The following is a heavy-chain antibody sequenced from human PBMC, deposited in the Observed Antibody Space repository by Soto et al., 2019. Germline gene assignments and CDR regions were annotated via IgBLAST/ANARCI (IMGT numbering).Heavy chain of an antibody. Sequence: EVQLVESGGGLVQPGGSLRLSCAASGFTVSSNYMSWVRQAPGKGLEWVSVIYSGGSTYYADSVKGRFTISRDNSKNTLYLQMNSLRAEDTAVYYCARARTPSDFWSGYLPWYFDYWGQGTLVTVSS. CDR1: GFTVSSNY. CDR2: IYSGGST. V-gene: IGHV3-66*01. CDR3: ARARTPSDFWSGYLPWYFDY. J-gene: IGHJ4*02. D-gene: IGHD3-3*01.